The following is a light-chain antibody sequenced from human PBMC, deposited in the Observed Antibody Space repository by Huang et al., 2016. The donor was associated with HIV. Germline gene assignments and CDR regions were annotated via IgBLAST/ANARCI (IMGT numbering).Light chain of an antibody. Sequence: DIVMTQSPDSLTVSLGGRATINCRSSQSLFFSSNKRSYLAWYQKKPGQPPKLVISWACARESGVPDRFSGSGSETHFTLTINSLQAEDVAVYYCQQYYHNPLTFGGGTKVEI. J-gene: IGKJ4*01. V-gene: IGKV4-1*01. CDR2: WAC. CDR1: QSLFFSSNKRSY. CDR3: QQYYHNPLT.